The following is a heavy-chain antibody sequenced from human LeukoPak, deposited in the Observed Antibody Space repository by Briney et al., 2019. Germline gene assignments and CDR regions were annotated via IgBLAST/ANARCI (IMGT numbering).Heavy chain of an antibody. Sequence: ASVKVSCKASGYTFTVYYMHWVRQAPGQGQEWMGWINPNSGGTNYAQKFQGRVTITRDTSISTAYMEVSRLRSDDTAVYYCATQNNSYFDYWGQGTLVTVSS. V-gene: IGHV1-2*02. CDR1: GYTFTVYY. CDR2: INPNSGGT. D-gene: IGHD1-20*01. CDR3: ATQNNSYFDY. J-gene: IGHJ4*02.